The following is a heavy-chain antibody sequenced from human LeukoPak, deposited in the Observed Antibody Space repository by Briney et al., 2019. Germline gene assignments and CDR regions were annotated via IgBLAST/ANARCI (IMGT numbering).Heavy chain of an antibody. CDR3: ARPLTFDWFDP. V-gene: IGHV4-59*08. CDR1: GGSLSSYY. J-gene: IGHJ5*02. Sequence: SETLSLTCTVSGGSLSSYYWSWLRQPPGKGLEWIGYIYSSGSTNYNPSLKSRITISVDTSKNQFSLKLSSVTAADTAVYYCARPLTFDWFDPWGQGTLVTVSS. CDR2: IYSSGST. D-gene: IGHD2/OR15-2a*01.